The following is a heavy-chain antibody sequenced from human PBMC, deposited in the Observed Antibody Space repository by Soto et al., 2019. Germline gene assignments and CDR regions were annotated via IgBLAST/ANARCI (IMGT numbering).Heavy chain of an antibody. CDR3: AKDSSCGGLLEY. CDR2: IYYTGST. CDR1: GDSVSSGTYY. Sequence: KASETLSLTCTVSGDSVSSGTYYWNWIRQAPGKGLEWIGYIYYTGSTNYNPSLKSRVTISLDTSENQFSLKLTSVTAADTAVYYCAKDSSCGGLLEYWGHGTLVTVSS. J-gene: IGHJ4*01. D-gene: IGHD3-3*01. V-gene: IGHV4-61*01.